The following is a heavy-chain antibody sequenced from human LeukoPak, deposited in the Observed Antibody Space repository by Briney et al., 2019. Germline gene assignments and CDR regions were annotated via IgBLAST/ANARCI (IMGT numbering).Heavy chain of an antibody. Sequence: PSETLPLTCTVSGGSISSYYWSWIRQSPGKGLEYIGYIYYSGSTNYNPSLKSRITISVDTSKNQFSLKLTSVTAADSAVYYCARDRGDSSGYYYAPGTFDYWGQGTLVTVSS. CDR2: IYYSGST. J-gene: IGHJ4*02. CDR3: ARDRGDSSGYYYAPGTFDY. D-gene: IGHD3-22*01. V-gene: IGHV4-59*01. CDR1: GGSISSYY.